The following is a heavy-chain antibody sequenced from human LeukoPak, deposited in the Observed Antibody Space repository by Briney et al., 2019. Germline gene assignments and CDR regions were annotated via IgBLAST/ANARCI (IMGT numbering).Heavy chain of an antibody. D-gene: IGHD3-22*01. J-gene: IGHJ4*02. CDR1: GFTFSSYS. Sequence: GGSLRLSCAASGFTFSSYSMNWVRQAPGKGLEWVSSISSSSNYIYYADSEKRRFTISRDNPKNSLYLQMNSLRAEDTAVYYCARDIYYDSSGYYVYWGQGTLVTVSS. CDR2: ISSSSNYI. V-gene: IGHV3-21*01. CDR3: ARDIYYDSSGYYVY.